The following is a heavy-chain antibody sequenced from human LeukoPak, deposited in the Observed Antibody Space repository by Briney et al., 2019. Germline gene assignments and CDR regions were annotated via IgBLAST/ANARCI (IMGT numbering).Heavy chain of an antibody. J-gene: IGHJ6*02. CDR2: MNPNSGNT. CDR3: ARGPRIAVAGYYYYYGMDV. V-gene: IGHV1-8*02. Sequence: ASVKVSCKASGYTFTAYYMHWVRQAPGQGLEWMGWMNPNSGNTGYAQKFQGRVTMTRNTSISTAYMELSSLRSEDTAVYYCARGPRIAVAGYYYYYGMDVWGQGTTVTVSS. CDR1: GYTFTAYY. D-gene: IGHD6-19*01.